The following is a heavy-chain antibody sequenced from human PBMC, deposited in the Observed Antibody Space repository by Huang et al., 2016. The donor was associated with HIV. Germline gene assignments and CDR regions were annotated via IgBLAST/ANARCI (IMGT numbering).Heavy chain of an antibody. CDR1: GYTFTDYQ. D-gene: IGHD3-22*01. J-gene: IGHJ4*02. V-gene: IGHV7-4-1*02. CDR3: ARDSGYYRYFDY. Sequence: QVQLVQSGSELKTPGASVQVSCKVSGYTFTDYQISWLRQAPGQGLGWMGRINPNTGNPTYAQGFTGRFVFSLDTAVSTAYLQISSLKAEDTAVYFCARDSGYYRYFDYWGQGTLVTVSS. CDR2: INPNTGNP.